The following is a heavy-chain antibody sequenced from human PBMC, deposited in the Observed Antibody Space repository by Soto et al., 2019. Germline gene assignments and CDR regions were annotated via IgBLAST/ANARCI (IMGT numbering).Heavy chain of an antibody. CDR2: ISGSGGST. Sequence: PGGSLRLSCAASGFTLSGYAMDWVRQAPGKGLEYVSGISGSGGSTYYADSVKGRFTISRDNSKNTLYLQMNSLRAEDTAVYYCANQHRIDSSSWYPGPYYYYMDVWGKGTTVTVSS. V-gene: IGHV3-23*01. CDR1: GFTLSGYA. J-gene: IGHJ6*03. CDR3: ANQHRIDSSSWYPGPYYYYMDV. D-gene: IGHD6-13*01.